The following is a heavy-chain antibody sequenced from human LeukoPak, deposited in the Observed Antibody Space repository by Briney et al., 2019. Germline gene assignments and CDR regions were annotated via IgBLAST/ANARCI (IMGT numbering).Heavy chain of an antibody. Sequence: ASVKVSCKASGYTFTSYPMNWVRQAPGQGLEWMGWINPNSGGTNYAQKFQGRVTMTRDTSISTAYMELSRLRSDDTAVYYCARGPLTLGFGWFDPWGQGTLVTVSS. V-gene: IGHV1-2*02. CDR3: ARGPLTLGFGWFDP. CDR1: GYTFTSYP. CDR2: INPNSGGT. J-gene: IGHJ5*02. D-gene: IGHD1-26*01.